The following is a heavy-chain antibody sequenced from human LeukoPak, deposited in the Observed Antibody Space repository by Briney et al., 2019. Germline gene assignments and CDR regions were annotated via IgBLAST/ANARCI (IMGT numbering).Heavy chain of an antibody. V-gene: IGHV3-23*01. Sequence: PGGSLRLSCAASGFTVSSYAMSWVRQAPGKGLEWVSAISGSGGSTYYADSVKGRFTISRDNSKNTLYLQMNSLRAEDTAVYYCAKGPMIVVAYFDYWGQGTLVTVSS. CDR1: GFTVSSYA. CDR2: ISGSGGST. D-gene: IGHD3-22*01. J-gene: IGHJ4*02. CDR3: AKGPMIVVAYFDY.